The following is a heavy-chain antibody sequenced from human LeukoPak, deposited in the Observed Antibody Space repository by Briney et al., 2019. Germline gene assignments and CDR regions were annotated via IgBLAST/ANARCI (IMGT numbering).Heavy chain of an antibody. CDR3: SGDTPPGGDYYFDY. CDR2: IWNAGTNT. CDR1: GFSLSTYG. Sequence: GGSLRLSCAASGFSLSTYGMHWVHQAPGKGLEWVALIWNAGTNTYYADSVKGRFTISRDNSKNTLYLQMNSLRAEDTAVYYCSGDTPPGGDYYFDYWGQGTLVIVSS. V-gene: IGHV3-33*01. J-gene: IGHJ4*02. D-gene: IGHD3-16*01.